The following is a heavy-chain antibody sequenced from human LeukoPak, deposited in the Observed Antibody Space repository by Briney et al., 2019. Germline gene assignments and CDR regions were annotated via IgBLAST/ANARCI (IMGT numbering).Heavy chain of an antibody. D-gene: IGHD5-12*01. Sequence: GRSLRLSCTASGFTFSDYAMSWVRQAPGKGLEWVGFIRSKAYGGTTEYAASVKGRFTISRDDSKSIAYLQMNSLKTEDTAVYYCTRDFFGSGYERTGFDYWGQGTLVTVSS. CDR2: IRSKAYGGTT. CDR3: TRDFFGSGYERTGFDY. CDR1: GFTFSDYA. V-gene: IGHV3-49*04. J-gene: IGHJ4*02.